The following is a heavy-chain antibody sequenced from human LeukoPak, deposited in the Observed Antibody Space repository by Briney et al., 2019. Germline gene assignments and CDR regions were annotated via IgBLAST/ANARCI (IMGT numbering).Heavy chain of an antibody. D-gene: IGHD3-3*01. V-gene: IGHV3-23*01. CDR2: ISGSGGST. J-gene: IGHJ6*03. Sequence: PGGSLRLSCTASGFTFGDYAMSWFRQAPGKGLEWVSAISGSGGSTYYADSVKGRFTISRDNSKNTLYLQMNSLRAEDTAVYYCARDSITIFGVDGKDYYYMDVWGKGTTVTVSS. CDR1: GFTFGDYA. CDR3: ARDSITIFGVDGKDYYYMDV.